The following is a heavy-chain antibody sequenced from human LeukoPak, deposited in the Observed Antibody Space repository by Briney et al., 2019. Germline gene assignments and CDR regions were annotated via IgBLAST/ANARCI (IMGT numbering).Heavy chain of an antibody. J-gene: IGHJ3*02. CDR2: IYSGGGT. CDR1: GFSVSSNY. Sequence: PGGSLRLSCAASGFSVSSNYMSWVRQAPGKGLEWVSVIYSGGGTYYADSVKGRFTISSANSKNTLYLQMNSLRVEDTAVYYCAKEPYYDFWSGYSYDAFDIWGQGTMVTVSS. D-gene: IGHD3-3*01. V-gene: IGHV3-53*01. CDR3: AKEPYYDFWSGYSYDAFDI.